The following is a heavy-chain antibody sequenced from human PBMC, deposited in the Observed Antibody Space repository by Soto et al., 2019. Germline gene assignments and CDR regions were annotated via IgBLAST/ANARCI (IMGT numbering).Heavy chain of an antibody. Sequence: QVLLQESGPGLVKPSQTLSLTCTVSGGSISSGDYYWSWIRQPPWKGLEWIGYIYYSGSTYYNPSLKSRVTISVDTSKNQFSLKLSSVTAADTAVYYCARATIVLVPAAMVSHWFDPWGQGTLVTVSS. CDR3: ARATIVLVPAAMVSHWFDP. CDR2: IYYSGST. D-gene: IGHD2-2*01. J-gene: IGHJ5*02. CDR1: GGSISSGDYY. V-gene: IGHV4-30-4*01.